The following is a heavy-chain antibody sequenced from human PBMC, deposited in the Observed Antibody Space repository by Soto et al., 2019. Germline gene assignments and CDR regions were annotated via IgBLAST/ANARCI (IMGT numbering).Heavy chain of an antibody. J-gene: IGHJ4*02. V-gene: IGHV3-30-3*01. D-gene: IGHD6-19*01. CDR1: GFTFSKYA. Sequence: LRLSCAASGFTFSKYAIHWVRQAPGKGLEWVALISYDGSNKYYADSVKGRFTVSRDNSKNTLYLQMNSLRAEDTAVYYCARDALDSSGWFSPGFWGQGTLVTVSS. CDR3: ARDALDSSGWFSPGF. CDR2: ISYDGSNK.